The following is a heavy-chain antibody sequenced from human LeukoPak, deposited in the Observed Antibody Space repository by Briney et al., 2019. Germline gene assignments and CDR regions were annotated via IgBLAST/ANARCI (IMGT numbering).Heavy chain of an antibody. J-gene: IGHJ6*02. Sequence: GEALQISCKGSGYSFTSYRIGWGRPMPGKGVGWMGIIYPGDSDTRYSPSFQGQVTISADKSISTAYLQWSSLKASDTAMYYCARQPRGYSGYLGAMDVWGQGTTVTVSS. D-gene: IGHD5-12*01. CDR1: GYSFTSYR. CDR2: IYPGDSDT. CDR3: ARQPRGYSGYLGAMDV. V-gene: IGHV5-51*01.